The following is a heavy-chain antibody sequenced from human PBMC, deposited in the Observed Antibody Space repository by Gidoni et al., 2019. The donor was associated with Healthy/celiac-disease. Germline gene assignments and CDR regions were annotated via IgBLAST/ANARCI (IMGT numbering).Heavy chain of an antibody. Sequence: EVQLVESGGGLVQPGGSLRLSCAASGFTFSSYEMNWVRQAPGKGLEWVSYISSSGSTIYYADSVKGRFTISRDNAKNSLYLQMNSLRAEDTAVYYCATLSDYFDYWGQGTLVTVSS. D-gene: IGHD1-26*01. CDR3: ATLSDYFDY. J-gene: IGHJ4*02. CDR2: ISSSGSTI. V-gene: IGHV3-48*03. CDR1: GFTFSSYE.